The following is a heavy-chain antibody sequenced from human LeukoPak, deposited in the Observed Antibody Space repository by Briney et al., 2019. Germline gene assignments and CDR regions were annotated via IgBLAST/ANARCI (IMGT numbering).Heavy chain of an antibody. J-gene: IGHJ5*02. D-gene: IGHD2-2*01. V-gene: IGHV4-59*01. CDR2: IYYSGST. CDR3: AREGYCSSTSCYGVDP. Sequence: KTSETLSLTCTVSGGSISSYYWSWIRQPPGKGLEWIGYIYYSGSTNYNPSLKSRVTISVDTSKNQFSLKLSSVTAADTAVYYCAREGYCSSTSCYGVDPWGQGTLVTVSS. CDR1: GGSISSYY.